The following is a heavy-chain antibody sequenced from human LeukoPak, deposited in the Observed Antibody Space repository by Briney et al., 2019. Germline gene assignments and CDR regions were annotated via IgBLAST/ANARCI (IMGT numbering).Heavy chain of an antibody. J-gene: IGHJ4*02. CDR3: AKDPTSRGEFDY. CDR1: GFTFSSYG. CDR2: IRYDGSNK. V-gene: IGHV3-30*02. D-gene: IGHD3-10*01. Sequence: GGSLRLSCAASGFTFSSYGMHWVRQAPGKGQEWVAFIRYDGSNKYYADSVKGRFTISRDNSKNTLYLQMNSLRAEDTAVYYCAKDPTSRGEFDYWGQGTLVTVSS.